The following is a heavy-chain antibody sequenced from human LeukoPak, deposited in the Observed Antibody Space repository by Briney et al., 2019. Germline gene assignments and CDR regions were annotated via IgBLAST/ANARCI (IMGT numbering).Heavy chain of an antibody. CDR2: ISYDGSNK. CDR3: ARGAGWYEY. CDR1: GFTFSSYG. V-gene: IGHV3-30*03. Sequence: GGSLRLFCAASGFTFSSYGMHWVRQAPGKGLEWVAVISYDGSNKYYADSVKGRFTISRDNSKNTLYLQMNSLRAEDTAVYYCARGAGWYEYWGQGTLVTVSS. D-gene: IGHD6-19*01. J-gene: IGHJ4*02.